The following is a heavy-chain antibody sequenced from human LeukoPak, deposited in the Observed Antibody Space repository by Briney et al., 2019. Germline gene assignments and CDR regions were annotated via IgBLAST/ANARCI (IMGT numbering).Heavy chain of an antibody. CDR3: ASYHPNWNYAFDY. D-gene: IGHD1-7*01. V-gene: IGHV4-59*01. J-gene: IGHJ4*02. Sequence: SETLSLTCTVSGGSISSYYWSWIQQPPGKGLEWIGYIYYSGSTNYNPSLKSRVTISVDTSKNQFSLKLSSVTAADTAVYYCASYHPNWNYAFDYWGQGTLVTVSS. CDR2: IYYSGST. CDR1: GGSISSYY.